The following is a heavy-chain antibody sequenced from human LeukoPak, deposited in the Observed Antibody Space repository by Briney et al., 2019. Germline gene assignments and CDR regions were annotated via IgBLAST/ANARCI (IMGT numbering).Heavy chain of an antibody. D-gene: IGHD5-18*01. CDR1: GFTFSTYA. CDR3: ASVDTAMALSFDC. J-gene: IGHJ4*02. CDR2: ISSSSSYI. Sequence: GGSLRLSCAASGFTFSTYAMNWVRQAPGKGLEWVSSISSSSSYIYYADSVKGRFTVSRDNAKNSLYLQMNSLRAEDTAVYYCASVDTAMALSFDCWGQGTLVTVSS. V-gene: IGHV3-21*01.